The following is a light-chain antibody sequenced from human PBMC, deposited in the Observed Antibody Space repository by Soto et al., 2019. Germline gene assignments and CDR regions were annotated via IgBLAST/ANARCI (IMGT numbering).Light chain of an antibody. V-gene: IGKV1-17*03. CDR3: QQYDSYPYT. CDR2: DAS. J-gene: IGKJ2*01. Sequence: DIQMTQSPSAMSASVGDRVTITCRASQGNSNYLAWFQQKPGKVPKLLIYDASSLESGVPSRFSGSGYGTEFTLTISSLQPDDFTTYYCQQYDSYPYTFGQGTKVDIK. CDR1: QGNSNY.